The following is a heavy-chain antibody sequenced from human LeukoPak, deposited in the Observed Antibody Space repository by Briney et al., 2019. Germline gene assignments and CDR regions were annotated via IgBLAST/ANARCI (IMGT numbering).Heavy chain of an antibody. CDR2: IYSGGNT. V-gene: IGHV3-66*04. CDR3: TRLNYDGSVTNAFDV. D-gene: IGHD3-22*01. Sequence: GGSLRLSCAASGFTVSNNYMGWVRQAPEKGLEWVSVIYSGGNTFYADSVKGRFTISRDNSKNTLYLQMSSLRVEDTAVYFCTRLNYDGSVTNAFDVWGQGTMVTVSS. J-gene: IGHJ3*01. CDR1: GFTVSNNY.